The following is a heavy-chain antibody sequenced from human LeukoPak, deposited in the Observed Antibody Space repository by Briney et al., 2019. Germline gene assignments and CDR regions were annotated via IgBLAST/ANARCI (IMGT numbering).Heavy chain of an antibody. CDR3: TRDFSSGWSYYYYYMDV. Sequence: GGSLRLSCAASGLTVSSNYMNWVRQAPGRGLEWVAVIYSGGSTFYADSVKGRFTISRDNSKNTLYLQMNSLKTEDTAVYYCTRDFSSGWSYYYYYMDVWGKGTTVTISS. D-gene: IGHD6-19*01. V-gene: IGHV3-53*01. CDR2: IYSGGST. J-gene: IGHJ6*03. CDR1: GLTVSSNY.